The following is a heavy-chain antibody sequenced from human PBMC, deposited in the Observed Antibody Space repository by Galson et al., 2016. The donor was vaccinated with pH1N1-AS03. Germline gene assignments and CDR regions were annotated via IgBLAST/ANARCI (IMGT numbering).Heavy chain of an antibody. Sequence: SLRLSCAASGFTFSTHTMHWVRQAPGKGLEWVAAISYDGGDKFYADSVKGRFTISRDNSKNTLYLQVNSLRAEDTAVYYCAREKINVAEDYYGMDFWGQGTTVTVSS. V-gene: IGHV3-30-3*01. D-gene: IGHD2-21*01. J-gene: IGHJ6*02. CDR2: ISYDGGDK. CDR1: GFTFSTHT. CDR3: AREKINVAEDYYGMDF.